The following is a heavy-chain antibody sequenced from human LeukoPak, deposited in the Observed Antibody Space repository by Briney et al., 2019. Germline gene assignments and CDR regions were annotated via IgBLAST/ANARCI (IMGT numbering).Heavy chain of an antibody. D-gene: IGHD3-10*01. CDR3: ARDLRSHYGSGSYEFDY. Sequence: GGSLRLSCAASGFTFSSYSMNWVRQAPGKGLEWVSYISSSSSTIYYADSVKGRFTISRDNAKNSLYLQMNSLRAEDTAVYYCARDLRSHYGSGSYEFDYWGQGTLVTVSS. CDR1: GFTFSSYS. J-gene: IGHJ4*02. V-gene: IGHV3-48*04. CDR2: ISSSSSTI.